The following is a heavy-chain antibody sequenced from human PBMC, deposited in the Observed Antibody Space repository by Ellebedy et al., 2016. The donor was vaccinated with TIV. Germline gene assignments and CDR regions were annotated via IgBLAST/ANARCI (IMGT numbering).Heavy chain of an antibody. D-gene: IGHD5-18*01. V-gene: IGHV1-2*02. CDR2: IIPIFGTA. CDR1: GYTFTSYG. CDR3: ARDLGYSYGYRY. Sequence: ASVKVSCXASGYTFTSYGISWVRQAPGQGLEWMGGIIPIFGTANYAQKFQGRVTMTRDTSISTAYMELSRLRSDDTAVYYCARDLGYSYGYRYWGQGTLVTVSS. J-gene: IGHJ4*02.